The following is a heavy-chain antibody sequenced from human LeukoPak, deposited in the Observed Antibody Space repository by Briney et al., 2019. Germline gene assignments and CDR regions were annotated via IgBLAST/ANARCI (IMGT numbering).Heavy chain of an antibody. CDR2: ISAYNGNT. CDR3: AREGRPLNYYDSSGYHFDY. CDR1: GYTFTSYG. Sequence: ASVKVSCTASGYTFTSYGISWVRQAPGQGLEWMGWISAYNGNTNYAQKLQGRVTMTTDTSTSTAYMELRSLRSDDTAVYYCAREGRPLNYYDSSGYHFDYWGQGTLVTVSS. D-gene: IGHD3-22*01. V-gene: IGHV1-18*01. J-gene: IGHJ4*02.